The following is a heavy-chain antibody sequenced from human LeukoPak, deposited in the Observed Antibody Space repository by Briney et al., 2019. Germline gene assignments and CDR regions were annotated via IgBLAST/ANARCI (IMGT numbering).Heavy chain of an antibody. CDR2: INAGNGYT. J-gene: IGHJ4*02. CDR1: GYIFTNYA. V-gene: IGHV1-3*03. D-gene: IGHD2-15*01. CDR3: ARSSCSGGSCYRFYDFHY. Sequence: ASVKVSCKASGYIFTNYAMHWVRQAPGQTLEWMGWINAGNGYTQYSQEFQGRVTITRDTSARTVYMELSSLRSEDMAVYYCARSSCSGGSCYRFYDFHYWGQGTLVTVSS.